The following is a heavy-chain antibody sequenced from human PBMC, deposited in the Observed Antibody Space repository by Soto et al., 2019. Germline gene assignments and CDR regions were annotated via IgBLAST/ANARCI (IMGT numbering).Heavy chain of an antibody. J-gene: IGHJ4*02. CDR3: AREHSSSWRFEY. V-gene: IGHV1-8*01. D-gene: IGHD6-13*01. CDR1: GYTFTSYD. Sequence: QVQLVQSGAEVKKPGASVKVSCKASGYTFTSYDINWVRQATGQGLEWMGWMNPNSGNTGYAQKFQGRVTMTRNTSIGTAYMELSILRSEDTAVYYCAREHSSSWRFEYWGQGTLVTVSS. CDR2: MNPNSGNT.